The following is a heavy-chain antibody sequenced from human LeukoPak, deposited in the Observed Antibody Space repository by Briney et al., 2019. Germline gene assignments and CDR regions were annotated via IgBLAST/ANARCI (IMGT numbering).Heavy chain of an antibody. CDR3: ARPTSIVVVVAATVY. CDR1: GFSFSSNS. CDR2: ISGSGGST. D-gene: IGHD2-15*01. Sequence: GGSLRLSCAASGFSFSSNSMNWVRQAPGKGLEWVSAISGSGGSTYYADSVKGRFTISRDNSKNTLYLQMNSLRAEDTAVYYCARPTSIVVVVAATVYWGQGTLVTVSS. J-gene: IGHJ4*02. V-gene: IGHV3-23*01.